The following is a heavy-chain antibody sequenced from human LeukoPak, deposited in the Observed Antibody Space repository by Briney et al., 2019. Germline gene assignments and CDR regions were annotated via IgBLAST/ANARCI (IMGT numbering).Heavy chain of an antibody. Sequence: ASVKVSCKASGYTFTSYAMHWVRQAPGQRLEWMGLINAGNGNTKYSQEFQGRVTMTTDTSTSTAYMELRSLRSDDTAVYYCARDLRRYCSSTSCYGGWFDPWGQGTLVTVSS. CDR1: GYTFTSYA. J-gene: IGHJ5*02. D-gene: IGHD2-2*01. V-gene: IGHV1-3*01. CDR2: INAGNGNT. CDR3: ARDLRRYCSSTSCYGGWFDP.